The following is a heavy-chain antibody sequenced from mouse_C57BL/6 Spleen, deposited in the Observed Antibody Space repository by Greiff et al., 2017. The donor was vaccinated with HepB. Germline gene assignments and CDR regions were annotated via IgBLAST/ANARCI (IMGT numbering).Heavy chain of an antibody. CDR2: IDPENGDT. D-gene: IGHD2-1*01. V-gene: IGHV14-4*01. Sequence: EMQLQQSGAELVRPGASVKLSCTASGFNIKDDYMHWVKQRPEQGLEWIGWIDPENGDTEYASKFQGKATITADTSSNTAYLQLSSLTSEDTAVYYCTTGRFYGNHEGGAMDYWGQGTSVTVSS. J-gene: IGHJ4*01. CDR3: TTGRFYGNHEGGAMDY. CDR1: GFNIKDDY.